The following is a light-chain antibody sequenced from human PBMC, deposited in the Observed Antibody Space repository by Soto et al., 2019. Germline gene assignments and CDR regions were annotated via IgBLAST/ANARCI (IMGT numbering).Light chain of an antibody. CDR2: WAS. V-gene: IGKV4-1*01. CDR3: QQYYSTPHT. Sequence: DIVMTQSPDSLAVSLGERATINCKSSQSVLYSSNNKNYLAWYQQKPGQPPTLLIYWASTRESGVPDRFSGSGSGTDFTLPISSLQAEDVAVYYCQQYYSTPHTFGPGTKVDIK. J-gene: IGKJ3*01. CDR1: QSVLYSSNNKNY.